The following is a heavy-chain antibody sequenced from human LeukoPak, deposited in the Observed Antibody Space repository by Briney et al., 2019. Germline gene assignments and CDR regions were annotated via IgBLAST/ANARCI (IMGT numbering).Heavy chain of an antibody. J-gene: IGHJ4*02. CDR3: ARRKPSSYGFDS. V-gene: IGHV3-64*01. Sequence: GGSLRLSCAASGFTFSSYSLYWVRQAPGKGLECVSGISGNGGSIYYANSVKGRSTISRDNSNNTLYLQMGSLRPEDMALYYCARRKPSSYGFDSWGQGTLVTVSS. CDR1: GFTFSSYS. D-gene: IGHD3-10*01. CDR2: ISGNGGSI.